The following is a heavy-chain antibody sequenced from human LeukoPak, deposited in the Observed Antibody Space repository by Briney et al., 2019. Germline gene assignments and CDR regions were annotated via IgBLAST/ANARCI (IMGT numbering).Heavy chain of an antibody. CDR3: ARGGELRWLQLDY. Sequence: PSETLSLTCTVSGGSISRYYWSWIRQPPGKGLEWIGYIYYSGSTNYNPSLKSRVTISVDTSKNQFSLKLSSVTAADTAVYYCARGGELRWLQLDYWGQGTLVTVSS. CDR2: IYYSGST. V-gene: IGHV4-59*01. CDR1: GGSISRYY. J-gene: IGHJ4*02. D-gene: IGHD5-24*01.